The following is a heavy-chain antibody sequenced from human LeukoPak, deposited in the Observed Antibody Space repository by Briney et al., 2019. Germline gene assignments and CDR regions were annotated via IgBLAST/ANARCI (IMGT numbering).Heavy chain of an antibody. CDR3: ATRASPQLNLYYFDY. CDR1: GYTLTELS. CDR2: SDPEDGET. J-gene: IGHJ4*02. V-gene: IGHV1-24*01. Sequence: ASVKVSCKVSGYTLTELSMHWVRQAPGKGLEWMGGSDPEDGETIYAQKFQGRVTMTEDTSTNTAYMELSSLRSEDTAVYYCATRASPQLNLYYFDYWGQGTLVTVSS. D-gene: IGHD2-2*01.